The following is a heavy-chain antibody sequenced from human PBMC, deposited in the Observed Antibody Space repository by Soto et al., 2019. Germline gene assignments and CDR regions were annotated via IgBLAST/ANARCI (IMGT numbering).Heavy chain of an antibody. CDR3: ARDLWGYCGTDCYPLDV. CDR1: GGSIRRYY. Sequence: QVQLQESAPGLVKPSETLSLTCTVSGGSIRRYYWSWIRQPPGKGLEWIGYMYNTGSTVYNPSFKSRVTISVDTSTNQFALKLNSVTAADTAVYYCARDLWGYCGTDCYPLDVWGQGTTVTVSS. D-gene: IGHD2-21*02. CDR2: MYNTGST. J-gene: IGHJ6*02. V-gene: IGHV4-59*01.